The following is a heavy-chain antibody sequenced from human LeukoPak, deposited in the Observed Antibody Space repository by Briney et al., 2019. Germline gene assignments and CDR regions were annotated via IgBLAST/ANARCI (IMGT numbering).Heavy chain of an antibody. D-gene: IGHD4-11*01. CDR3: PRHKSKRHWFDP. V-gene: IGHV5-10-1*01. CDR2: IDPSDSYT. Sequence: GEALDISCKCSGYIFTNYWISWVREMPGKGLGCMGRIDPSDSYTNYSPSFQGHVTISADKSISTAFLPWSSLNASRTAIYYCPRHKSKRHWFDPWGQGTLVTVSS. J-gene: IGHJ5*02. CDR1: GYIFTNYW.